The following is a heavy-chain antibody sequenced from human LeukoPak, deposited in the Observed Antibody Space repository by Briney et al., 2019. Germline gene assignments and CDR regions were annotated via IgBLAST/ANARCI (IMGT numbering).Heavy chain of an antibody. V-gene: IGHV3-48*03. CDR2: IDGSGSTI. J-gene: IGHJ4*02. Sequence: GGSLRLSCAASGFTFSSYEMNWVRQAPGKGLEWVSYIDGSGSTIYYSDSVKGRFTTSRDNAKNSLQLQMNSLRAEDTAVYYCVRDVGDYGFYYFDYWGQGTLVTVSS. CDR1: GFTFSSYE. CDR3: VRDVGDYGFYYFDY. D-gene: IGHD4-17*01.